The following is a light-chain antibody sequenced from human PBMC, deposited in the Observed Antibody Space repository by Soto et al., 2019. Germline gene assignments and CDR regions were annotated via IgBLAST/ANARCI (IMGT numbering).Light chain of an antibody. Sequence: DIQKTECPSTLSGALGARVAVPFRVSQTISSWLAWYQQKPRKAPKLLIYDASNLETGVPSRFSGSGSGTDFTFTISSLQPEDIATYYCQQYDNLLTFGGGTKVDIK. CDR2: DAS. V-gene: IGKV1-33*01. J-gene: IGKJ4*01. CDR1: QTISSW. CDR3: QQYDNLLT.